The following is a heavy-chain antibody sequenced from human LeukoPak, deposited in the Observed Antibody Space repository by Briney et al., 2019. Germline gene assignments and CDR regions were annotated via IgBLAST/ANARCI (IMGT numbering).Heavy chain of an antibody. CDR3: ARTYDSSGYSFDY. J-gene: IGHJ4*02. CDR1: GFTFSSYW. CDR2: INSDGSST. Sequence: PGGSLRLSCAASGFTFSSYWMHWVRQAPGKGLVWVSRINSDGSSTAYADSVKGRFTISRDNAKNTLYLQTNSLRAEDTAVYYCARTYDSSGYSFDYWGQGTLVTVSS. V-gene: IGHV3-74*01. D-gene: IGHD3-22*01.